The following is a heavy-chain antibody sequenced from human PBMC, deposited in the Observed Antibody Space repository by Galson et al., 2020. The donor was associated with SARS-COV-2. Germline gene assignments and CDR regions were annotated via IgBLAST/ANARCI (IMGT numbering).Heavy chain of an antibody. Sequence: GESLKISCKGSGYSFTSYWIGWVRQMPGKGLEWMGIIYPGDSDTRYSPSFQGQVTISADKSISTAYLQWSSLKASDTAMYYCARLRIGCSSTSCYGRYHAEEGYYYYMDVWGKGTTVTVSS. D-gene: IGHD2-2*01. CDR3: ARLRIGCSSTSCYGRYHAEEGYYYYMDV. CDR1: GYSFTSYW. V-gene: IGHV5-51*01. J-gene: IGHJ6*03. CDR2: IYPGDSDT.